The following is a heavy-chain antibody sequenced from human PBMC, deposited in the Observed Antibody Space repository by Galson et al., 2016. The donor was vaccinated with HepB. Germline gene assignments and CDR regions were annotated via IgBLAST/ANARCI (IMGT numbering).Heavy chain of an antibody. V-gene: IGHV1-8*01. CDR2: MNPNRGDT. Sequence: SVKVSCKASGYTFTSSALNWVRQAPFQGLALLGCMNPNRGDTGYAQKFQGRVTLTRSTSLRTAYMELRSLTSEDTAVYYCARDYGGNSGWFDPWGLGTLVTVSS. D-gene: IGHD4-23*01. J-gene: IGHJ5*02. CDR3: ARDYGGNSGWFDP. CDR1: GYTFTSSA.